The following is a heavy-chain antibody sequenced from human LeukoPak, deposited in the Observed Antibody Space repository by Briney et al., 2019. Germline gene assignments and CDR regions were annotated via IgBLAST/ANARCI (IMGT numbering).Heavy chain of an antibody. CDR1: GFSFNNYA. V-gene: IGHV3-23*01. D-gene: IGHD3-16*02. CDR2: ISGSEDRT. J-gene: IGHJ5*02. CDR3: SKTYRADP. Sequence: GGSLRLSCVGSGFSFNNYAMSWVRQAPGKGLEWVSGISGSEDRTHYADSVKGRFTISRDHSKNTVFLQMNSLRVDDTAVYYCSKTYRADPWGQGTLSASPQ.